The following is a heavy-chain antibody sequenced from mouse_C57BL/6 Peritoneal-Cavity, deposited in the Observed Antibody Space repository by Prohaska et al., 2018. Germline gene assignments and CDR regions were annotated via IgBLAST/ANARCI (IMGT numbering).Heavy chain of an antibody. CDR3: ARDPAWFAY. CDR2: ISRGSSTI. V-gene: IGHV5-17*01. J-gene: IGHJ3*01. Sequence: EVQLVESGGGLVKPGGSLKLSCAASGFTFSAYGMHWVRQAPEKGLEWVAYISRGSSTIYYAGTVKGRFTISRDNAKNTLFLQMTSLRSEDTAMYYCARDPAWFAYWGQGTLVTVSA. CDR1: GFTFSAYG.